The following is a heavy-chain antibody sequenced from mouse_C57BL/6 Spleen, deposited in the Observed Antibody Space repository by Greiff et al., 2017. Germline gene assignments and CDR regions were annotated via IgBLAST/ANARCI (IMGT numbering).Heavy chain of an antibody. CDR3: ARALPIYYDYDDSAY. D-gene: IGHD2-4*01. Sequence: QVQLQQSGPELVKPGASVKISCKASGYAFSSSWMNWVKQRPGKGLEWIGRIYPGDGDTNYNGKFKGKATLTADKSSSTAYMQLSSLTSEDSAVYFCARALPIYYDYDDSAYWGQGTLVTVSA. V-gene: IGHV1-82*01. J-gene: IGHJ3*01. CDR2: IYPGDGDT. CDR1: GYAFSSSW.